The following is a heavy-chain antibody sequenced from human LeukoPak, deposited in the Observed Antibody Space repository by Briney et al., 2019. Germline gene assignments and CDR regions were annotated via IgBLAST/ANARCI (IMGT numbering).Heavy chain of an antibody. V-gene: IGHV4-59*01. CDR3: AAYSSSWYQYFQH. J-gene: IGHJ1*01. CDR1: GGSISSYY. Sequence: PSETLSLTCTVSGGSISSYYWSWIRQSPGKGLEWIGYISYSGSTNYNPSLKSRVTISVDTSKNQFSLKLSSVTAADTAVYYCAAYSSSWYQYFQHWGQGTLVTVSS. D-gene: IGHD6-13*01. CDR2: ISYSGST.